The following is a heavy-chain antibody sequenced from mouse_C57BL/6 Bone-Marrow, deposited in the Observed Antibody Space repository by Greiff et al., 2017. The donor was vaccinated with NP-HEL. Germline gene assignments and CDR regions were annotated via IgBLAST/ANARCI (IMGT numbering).Heavy chain of an antibody. CDR1: GFTFSSYG. J-gene: IGHJ1*03. V-gene: IGHV5-6*01. D-gene: IGHD1-1*01. CDR3: ARGGGYYGSSLDWYFDV. CDR2: ISSGGSYT. Sequence: EVQVVESGGDLVKPGGSLKLSCAASGFTFSSYGMSWVRQTPDKRLEWVATISSGGSYTYYPDSVKGRFTISRDNAKHTLYLQMSSLKSEDTAMYYCARGGGYYGSSLDWYFDVWGTGTTVTVSS.